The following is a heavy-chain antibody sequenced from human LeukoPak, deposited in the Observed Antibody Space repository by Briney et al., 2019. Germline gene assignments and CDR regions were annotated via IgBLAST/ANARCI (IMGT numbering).Heavy chain of an antibody. V-gene: IGHV4-34*01. CDR1: GGSFSGYY. D-gene: IGHD2-2*02. Sequence: SETLSLTCAVYGGSFSGYYWSWIRQPPGKGLEWIGETNHSGSTNYNPSLKSRVTISVDTSKNQFSLKLSSVTAADTAVYYCARGLTYLEVPAAIAFFDYWGQGTLVTVSS. CDR3: ARGLTYLEVPAAIAFFDY. CDR2: TNHSGST. J-gene: IGHJ4*02.